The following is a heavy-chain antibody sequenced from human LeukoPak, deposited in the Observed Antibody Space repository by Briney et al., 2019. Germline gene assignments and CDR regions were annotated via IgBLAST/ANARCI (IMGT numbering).Heavy chain of an antibody. CDR1: GYTFTGYY. J-gene: IGHJ4*02. Sequence: ASVKVSCKASGYTFTGYYMHWVRQAPGQGLEWMGWINPNSGGTNYAQKFQGRVTMTRDTSISTAYMELSRLRSDDTAVYYCARESTVTTPYYFDYWGQGTLVTVSS. V-gene: IGHV1-2*02. D-gene: IGHD4-17*01. CDR2: INPNSGGT. CDR3: ARESTVTTPYYFDY.